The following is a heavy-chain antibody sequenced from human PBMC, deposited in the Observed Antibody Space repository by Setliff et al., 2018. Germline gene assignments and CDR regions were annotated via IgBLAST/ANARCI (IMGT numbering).Heavy chain of an antibody. CDR1: GGSISSYY. V-gene: IGHV4-4*08. CDR2: IYTSGST. D-gene: IGHD2-15*01. CDR3: LRIRLVPTGHS. Sequence: SSETLSLTCTVSGGSISSYYWSWIRQPPWKGLEWIGYIYTSGSTNYNPSLKSRVTISLDTSKYQFSLKLSSVTAADTAVYYCLRIRLVPTGHSWGQGTLVTVS. J-gene: IGHJ4*02.